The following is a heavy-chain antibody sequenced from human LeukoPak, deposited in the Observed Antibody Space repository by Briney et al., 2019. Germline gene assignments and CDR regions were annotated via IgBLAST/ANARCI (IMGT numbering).Heavy chain of an antibody. J-gene: IGHJ6*03. CDR1: GGSISSGDYY. Sequence: SETLSLTCTVSGGSISSGDYYWSWIRQPPGKGLEWIGYIYYSGSTYYNPSLKSRVTISVDTSKNQFSLKLSSVTAADTAVYYCARDPFGASRRTSYYYYYYMDVWGKGTTVTVSS. CDR3: ARDPFGASRRTSYYYYYYMDV. D-gene: IGHD2-2*01. V-gene: IGHV4-30-4*08. CDR2: IYYSGST.